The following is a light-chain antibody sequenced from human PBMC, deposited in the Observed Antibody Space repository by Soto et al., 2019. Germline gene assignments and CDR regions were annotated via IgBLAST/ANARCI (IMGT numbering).Light chain of an antibody. CDR2: EVS. CDR3: KQAVQNPLT. J-gene: IGKJ4*01. V-gene: IGKV2D-29*01. Sequence: DVVMTQTPLSLSVSPGQPASISCKSSQSLVYSDGKTYFYWYLQKPGQPPQLLIYEVSNRFSGVPDRFSGSGSGTDFTLKISRVEAEDVGVYYCKQAVQNPLTFGGGTKVDIK. CDR1: QSLVYSDGKTY.